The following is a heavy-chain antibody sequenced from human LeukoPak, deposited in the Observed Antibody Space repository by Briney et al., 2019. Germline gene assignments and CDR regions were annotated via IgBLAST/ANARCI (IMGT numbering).Heavy chain of an antibody. CDR2: FYYSGST. J-gene: IGHJ4*02. CDR3: ARLGPSGSGDYWGNKVKYFDY. CDR1: GVSIISSSYN. V-gene: IGHV4-39*01. D-gene: IGHD4-17*01. Sequence: SETLSLTCTVSGVSIISSSYNWGWIRQPPGKGLEWIGTFYYSGSTFYNPSLKSRVTISVDTSRNQFSLKLSSVTAADTAVYYCARLGPSGSGDYWGNKVKYFDYWGQGTLVTVSS.